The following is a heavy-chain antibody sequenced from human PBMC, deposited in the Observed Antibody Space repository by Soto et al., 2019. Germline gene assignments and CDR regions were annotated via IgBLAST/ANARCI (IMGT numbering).Heavy chain of an antibody. Sequence: QVQLVESGGGVVQPGRSLRLSCAASGFTFSSYAMHWVRQAPGKGLEWVAVISYDGSNKYYADSVKGRFTISRDNSKNTLYLPMHSLRDEDTAVYYCERAQVVGTPGAFDIWGQGTMVTVSS. V-gene: IGHV3-30-3*01. J-gene: IGHJ3*02. CDR1: GFTFSSYA. CDR3: ERAQVVGTPGAFDI. D-gene: IGHD1-26*01. CDR2: ISYDGSNK.